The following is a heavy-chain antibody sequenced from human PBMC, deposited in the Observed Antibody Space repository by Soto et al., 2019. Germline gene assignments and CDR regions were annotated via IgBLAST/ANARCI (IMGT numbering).Heavy chain of an antibody. CDR3: APMAVAGTDYYYGMDA. CDR2: IIPIFGTA. Sequence: QVQLVQSGAEVKKPGSSVKVSCKASGGTFSSYAISWVRQAPGQGLEWMGGIIPIFGTANYAQKFQGRVTITADESTSTAHMELSSLRSEDTAVYYCAPMAVAGTDYYYGMDAWGQGTTVTVSS. V-gene: IGHV1-69*12. CDR1: GGTFSSYA. J-gene: IGHJ6*02. D-gene: IGHD6-19*01.